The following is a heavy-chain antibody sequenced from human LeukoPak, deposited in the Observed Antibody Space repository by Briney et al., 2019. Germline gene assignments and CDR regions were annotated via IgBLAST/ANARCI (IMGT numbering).Heavy chain of an antibody. CDR3: TRADPVRTPDY. V-gene: IGHV3-73*01. J-gene: IGHJ4*02. Sequence: GGSLKLSCAASGFIFSGSAMHWVRQASGKGLEWVGRIRSKANSYATAYAASVKGRFTISRDDSKNTAYLQMNSLKTEDTAVYYCTRADPVRTPDYWGQGTLVTVSS. CDR1: GFIFSGSA. CDR2: IRSKANSYAT.